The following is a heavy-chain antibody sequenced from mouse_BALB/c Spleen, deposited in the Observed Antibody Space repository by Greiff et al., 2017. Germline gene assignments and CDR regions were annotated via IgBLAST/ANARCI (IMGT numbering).Heavy chain of an antibody. CDR2: INPNNGGT. J-gene: IGHJ2*01. CDR1: GYTFTDYN. V-gene: IGHV1-18*01. Sequence: VQLQQSGPELVKPGASVKIPCKASGYTFTDYNMDWVKQSHGKSLEWIGDINPNNGGTIYNQKFKGKATLTVDKSSSTAYMELRSLTSEDTAVYYCARHGRSLFDYWGQGTTLTVSS. CDR3: ARHGRSLFDY. D-gene: IGHD1-2*01.